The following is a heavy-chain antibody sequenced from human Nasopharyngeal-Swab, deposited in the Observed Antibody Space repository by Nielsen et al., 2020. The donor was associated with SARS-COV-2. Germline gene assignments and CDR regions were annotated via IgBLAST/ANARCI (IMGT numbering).Heavy chain of an antibody. CDR2: ISSSGSTI. CDR3: ARSTTVRSWNYYGMDV. J-gene: IGHJ6*02. D-gene: IGHD4-17*01. V-gene: IGHV3-48*03. Sequence: VRQAPGKGPEWVSYISSSGSTIYYADSVKGRFTISRDNAKNSLYLRMNSLRAEDTAVYYCARSTTVRSWNYYGMDVWGQGATVTVSS.